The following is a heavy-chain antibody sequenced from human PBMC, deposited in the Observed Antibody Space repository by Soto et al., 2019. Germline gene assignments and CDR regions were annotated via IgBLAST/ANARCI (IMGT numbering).Heavy chain of an antibody. Sequence: QLQLQESGPGLVKPSETLSLTCTVSGGSISSSSYYWAWVRQPPGKGLEWIGSVYYSGTTYYNPSLKSRVPISGDTSKNPFSLRLSSVTAADTAVFYCARLIHCKTTSCYFDYWGQGTLVTVSS. CDR1: GGSISSSSYY. V-gene: IGHV4-39*01. CDR2: VYYSGTT. J-gene: IGHJ4*02. CDR3: ARLIHCKTTSCYFDY. D-gene: IGHD2-2*01.